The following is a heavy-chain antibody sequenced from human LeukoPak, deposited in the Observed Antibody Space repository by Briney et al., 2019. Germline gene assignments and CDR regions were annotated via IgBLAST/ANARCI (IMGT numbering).Heavy chain of an antibody. CDR1: GFTFSNAW. J-gene: IGHJ4*02. CDR3: AAVSVDYGDSSFDF. Sequence: GGSLRLSCAASGFTFSNAWMSWVRQAPGKGLEWVGRNKSKTDGGTTDYAEPVKGRFTISRDDSKKTLYLQMNSLKTEDTALYYCAAVSVDYGDSSFDFWGQGTLVTVSS. D-gene: IGHD4-17*01. V-gene: IGHV3-15*01. CDR2: NKSKTDGGTT.